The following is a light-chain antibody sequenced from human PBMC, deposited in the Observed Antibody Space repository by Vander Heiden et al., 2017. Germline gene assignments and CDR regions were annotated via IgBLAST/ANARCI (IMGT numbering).Light chain of an antibody. CDR3: HTWANTKVL. CDR1: ILANDF. Sequence: SYELTQTSSVSVSPGQTARITCSGDILANDFAPWFQQKPGQSPMLVIYQDTRRPSGIPERFSGSRSANTATLTISGTQAVDEADYYCHTWANTKVLFGGGTKLTVL. V-gene: IGLV3-1*01. J-gene: IGLJ2*01. CDR2: QDT.